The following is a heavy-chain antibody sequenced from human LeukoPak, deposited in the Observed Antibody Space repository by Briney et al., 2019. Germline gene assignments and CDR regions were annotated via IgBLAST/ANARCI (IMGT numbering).Heavy chain of an antibody. J-gene: IGHJ6*02. CDR1: GGSISSYY. Sequence: SETLSLTCTVSGGSISSYYWSWIRQPPGKGLEWIGYIYYSGSTNYNPSLKSRVTISVDTSKNQFSLKLSSVTAADTAVYYCARGNPSYYDFWSGYYFCYDGMDVWGQGTTVTVSS. CDR2: IYYSGST. D-gene: IGHD3-3*01. CDR3: ARGNPSYYDFWSGYYFCYDGMDV. V-gene: IGHV4-59*01.